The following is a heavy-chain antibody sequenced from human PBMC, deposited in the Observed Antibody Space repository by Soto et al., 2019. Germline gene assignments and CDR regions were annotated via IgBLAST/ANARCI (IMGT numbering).Heavy chain of an antibody. CDR2: ISGSGGST. CDR1: GFTFSSYA. CDR3: AKAFGYYYDSSGYYYY. V-gene: IGHV3-23*01. D-gene: IGHD3-22*01. Sequence: EVQLLESGGGLVQPGGSLRLSCAASGFTFSSYAMSWVRQAPGKGLEWGSAISGSGGSTYYADSVKGRFTISRDNSKNTLYLQMNSLRAEDTAVYYCAKAFGYYYDSSGYYYYWGQGTLVTVSS. J-gene: IGHJ4*02.